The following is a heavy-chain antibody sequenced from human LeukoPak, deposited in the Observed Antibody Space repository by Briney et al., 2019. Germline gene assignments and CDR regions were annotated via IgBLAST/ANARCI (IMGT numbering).Heavy chain of an antibody. CDR2: IYHSGST. V-gene: IGHV4-38-2*02. Sequence: SETLSLTCTVSGYSISSGYYWGWIRQPPGKGLEWIGSIYHSGSTYYNPSLKSRVTISVDTSKNQFSLKLSSVTAADTAMYYCAREVADYGGYYYHHYMDVWGKGTTVTISS. D-gene: IGHD4-23*01. CDR3: AREVADYGGYYYHHYMDV. CDR1: GYSISSGYY. J-gene: IGHJ6*03.